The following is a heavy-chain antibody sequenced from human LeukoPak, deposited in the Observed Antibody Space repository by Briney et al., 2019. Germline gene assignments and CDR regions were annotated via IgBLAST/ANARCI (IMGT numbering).Heavy chain of an antibody. V-gene: IGHV3-30-3*01. D-gene: IGHD3-22*01. J-gene: IGHJ4*02. CDR2: ISYDGSNK. Sequence: GGSLRLSCVVSGFTVSSNYMSWVRQAPGKGLEWVAVISYDGSNKYYADSVKGRFTISRDNSKNTLYLQMNSLRAEDTAVYYCASSIRSSGFDYWGQGTLVTVSS. CDR1: GFTVSSNY. CDR3: ASSIRSSGFDY.